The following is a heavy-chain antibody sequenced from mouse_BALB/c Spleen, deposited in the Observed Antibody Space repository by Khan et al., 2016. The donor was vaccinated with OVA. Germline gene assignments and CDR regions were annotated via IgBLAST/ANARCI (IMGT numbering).Heavy chain of an antibody. Sequence: VQLVESGPGLVAPSQSLSITCTISGFSLTNYGVHWVRQPPGKGLEWLVVIWSDGSTTYNSALKSRLTITKDNSKSQVFLKMNSRQSEDTAVYFCARQPYYHYNIMDYWGQGTSVTVSS. D-gene: IGHD2-10*01. J-gene: IGHJ4*01. V-gene: IGHV2-6-1*01. CDR3: ARQPYYHYNIMDY. CDR2: IWSDGST. CDR1: GFSLTNYG.